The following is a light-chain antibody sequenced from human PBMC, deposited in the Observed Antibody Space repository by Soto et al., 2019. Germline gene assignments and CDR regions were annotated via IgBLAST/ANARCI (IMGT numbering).Light chain of an antibody. J-gene: IGLJ2*01. Sequence: QSALTQPASVSGSPGQSSTISCTGTRSDVGAYDYVAWYQQHPGRAPKLMIYDVSNRPSGVSNRFSGSKSGNTASLTISGLQAEDAADYYCSSYTSSSTLVLFGGGTQLTVL. CDR3: SSYTSSSTLVL. CDR2: DVS. CDR1: RSDVGAYDY. V-gene: IGLV2-14*01.